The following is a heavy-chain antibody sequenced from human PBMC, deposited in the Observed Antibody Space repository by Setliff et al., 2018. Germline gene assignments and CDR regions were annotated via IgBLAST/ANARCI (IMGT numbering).Heavy chain of an antibody. J-gene: IGHJ4*02. Sequence: PGESLKISCKGSGYSLTSHWIGWVRQMPGKGLELMGIIYPRDSDTRYSPSFQGQVTISADKSITTAYLQWSRLKVSDSGIYYCARHRVGNSGYAIPILDFWGQGALVTVSS. CDR2: IYPRDSDT. CDR3: ARHRVGNSGYAIPILDF. D-gene: IGHD5-12*01. V-gene: IGHV5-51*01. CDR1: GYSLTSHW.